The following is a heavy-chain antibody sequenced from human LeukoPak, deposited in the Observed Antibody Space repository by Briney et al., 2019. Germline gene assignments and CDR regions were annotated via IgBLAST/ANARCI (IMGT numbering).Heavy chain of an antibody. CDR3: AREDVYFGYFDY. V-gene: IGHV3-30-3*01. D-gene: IGHD3-10*01. Sequence: GGSLRLSCAASGFTFSSYAMHWVRQAPGKGLEWVAVISYDGSNKYYADSVKGRFTISRDNSKNTLYLQMNSLRAEDTAVYYCAREDVYFGYFDYWGQGTLVTVSS. J-gene: IGHJ4*02. CDR1: GFTFSSYA. CDR2: ISYDGSNK.